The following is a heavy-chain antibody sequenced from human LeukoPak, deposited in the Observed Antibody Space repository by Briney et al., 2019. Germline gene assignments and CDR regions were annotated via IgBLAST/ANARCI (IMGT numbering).Heavy chain of an antibody. J-gene: IGHJ4*02. CDR2: IGGSGDFT. D-gene: IGHD3-10*01. V-gene: IGHV3-23*01. Sequence: PGGSLRLSCAASGFTFSTYAMSWVRQAPGKGLEWVSEIGGSGDFTYYAEYVRGRFTISRDNSKKTLYLQMNSLRAEDTAVYYCAKADRGWGVITKDWGQGTLVTVSS. CDR3: AKADRGWGVITKD. CDR1: GFTFSTYA.